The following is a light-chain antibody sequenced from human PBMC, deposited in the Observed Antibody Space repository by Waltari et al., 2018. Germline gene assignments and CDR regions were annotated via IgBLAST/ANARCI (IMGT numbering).Light chain of an antibody. V-gene: IGLV2-14*03. Sequence: QSALTQPASVSGSPGQSIAISCTGSSGDIGGYDFVSWYQQHQGESPKLIIYDVFNRPSGISGRFSGSKSGNTASLTISGLQTDDEANYYCSSYSDSSTPVLFGGGTTVTVL. CDR3: SSYSDSSTPVL. CDR2: DVF. CDR1: SGDIGGYDF. J-gene: IGLJ2*01.